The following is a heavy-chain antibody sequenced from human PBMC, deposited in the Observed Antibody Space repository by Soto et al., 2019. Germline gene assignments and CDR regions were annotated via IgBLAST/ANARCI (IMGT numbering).Heavy chain of an antibody. J-gene: IGHJ4*02. Sequence: SETLSLTCTVSGGSISSYYWSWIRQPPGKGLEWIGYIYYSGSTNYNPSLKSRVTISVDTSKNQFSLKLSSVTAADTAVYYCAGAVLGVIFLFYYWGQGTLVTVSS. CDR2: IYYSGST. CDR3: AGAVLGVIFLFYY. D-gene: IGHD3-10*01. V-gene: IGHV4-59*01. CDR1: GGSISSYY.